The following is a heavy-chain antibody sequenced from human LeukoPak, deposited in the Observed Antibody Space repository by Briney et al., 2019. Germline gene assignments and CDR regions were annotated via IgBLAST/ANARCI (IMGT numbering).Heavy chain of an antibody. CDR1: GFTFSSYW. D-gene: IGHD3-10*01. CDR3: AGAVQGVINY. J-gene: IGHJ4*02. CDR2: INSDGSST. V-gene: IGHV3-74*01. Sequence: PGGSLRLSCVASGFTFSSYWMHWVRQAPGKGLVWVSRINSDGSSTSYADSVKGRFIISRDNAKNTLYLQMNSLRAEDTAVYYCAGAVQGVINYWGQGTLVTVSS.